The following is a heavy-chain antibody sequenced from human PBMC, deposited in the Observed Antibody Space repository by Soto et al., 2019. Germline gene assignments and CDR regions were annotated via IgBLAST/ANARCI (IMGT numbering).Heavy chain of an antibody. CDR1: GFTFSDYY. V-gene: IGHV3-74*01. J-gene: IGHJ3*02. CDR2: ISSDGSSS. D-gene: IGHD3-16*01. Sequence: GGSLRLSCAASGFTFSDYYMSWIRQAPGKGLGWVSHISSDGSSSNYADSVKGRFTISRDNAKNTLFLQMSSLRAEDTAVYYCAKYVRDNDDDTFDIWGQGTMVTVSS. CDR3: AKYVRDNDDDTFDI.